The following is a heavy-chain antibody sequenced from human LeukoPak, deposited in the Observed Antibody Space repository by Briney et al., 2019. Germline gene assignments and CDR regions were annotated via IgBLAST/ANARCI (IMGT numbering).Heavy chain of an antibody. D-gene: IGHD3-3*01. V-gene: IGHV3-66*02. Sequence: GGSLRLSCAASGFTVSSNYMSWVRQAPGKGLEWVSVIYSGGSTYYADSVKGRFTTSRDNSKNTLYLQMNSLRAEDTAVYYCARTVYDFWSGYYYFDYWGQGTLVTVSS. CDR3: ARTVYDFWSGYYYFDY. CDR1: GFTVSSNY. CDR2: IYSGGST. J-gene: IGHJ4*02.